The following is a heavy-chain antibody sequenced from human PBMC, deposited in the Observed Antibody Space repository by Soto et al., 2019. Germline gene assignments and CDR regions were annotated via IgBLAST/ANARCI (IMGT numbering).Heavy chain of an antibody. D-gene: IGHD2-15*01. J-gene: IGHJ6*03. CDR3: AGLGYCSGGSCYATNPYYYYYMDV. CDR2: IYYSGGT. CDR1: GGSISSYY. Sequence: SETLSLTCTVSGGSISSYYWSWIRQPPGKGLEWIGYIYYSGGTNYNPSLKSRVTISVDTSKNQFSLKLSSVTAADTAVYYCAGLGYCSGGSCYATNPYYYYYMDVWSKGTTVTVSS. V-gene: IGHV4-59*01.